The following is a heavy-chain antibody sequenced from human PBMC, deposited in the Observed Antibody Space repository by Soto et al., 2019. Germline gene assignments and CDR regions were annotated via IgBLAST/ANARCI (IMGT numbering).Heavy chain of an antibody. CDR2: IGGGGHDT. CDR1: GFAFSAYA. J-gene: IGHJ4*02. V-gene: IGHV3-23*01. Sequence: QLLESGGSLVEPGGSLRLSCSASGFAFSAYAMSWVRQATQKGLEWVSGIGGGGHDTRYGDSVKGRFSITRDNSRNTLYLEMNRLTAEDTAVYYCAKHPIFGVVTHYFAHWGRGVLVTFSS. CDR3: AKHPIFGVVTHYFAH. D-gene: IGHD3-3*01.